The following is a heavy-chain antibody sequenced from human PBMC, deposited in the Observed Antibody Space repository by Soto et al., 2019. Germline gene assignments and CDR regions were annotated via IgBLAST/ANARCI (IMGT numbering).Heavy chain of an antibody. V-gene: IGHV1-69*01. CDR2: IIPIFGTA. Sequence: QVQLVQSGAEVKKPGSSVKVSCKASGGTFSSYAISWVRQAPGQGLEWMGGIIPIFGTANYAQKFQGRVTITADESTSTAYMELSSLRSGDTAVYYCARALSGYCSGGSCPTSAFDIWGQGTMVTVSS. J-gene: IGHJ3*02. CDR1: GGTFSSYA. CDR3: ARALSGYCSGGSCPTSAFDI. D-gene: IGHD2-15*01.